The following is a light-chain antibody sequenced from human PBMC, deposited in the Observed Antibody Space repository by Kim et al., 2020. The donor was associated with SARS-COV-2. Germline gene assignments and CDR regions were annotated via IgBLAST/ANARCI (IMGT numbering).Light chain of an antibody. J-gene: IGLJ3*02. CDR2: YDR. Sequence: SYELTQPPSVSVDPGKTARITCGGNDIGSKSVHWYQQKPGQSPVLVIYYDRERPSAIPERFSGSNSGNTATLTISRVEAVDEADYYCQLWDRTSDHRVFG. CDR1: DIGSKS. CDR3: QLWDRTSDHRV. V-gene: IGLV3-21*04.